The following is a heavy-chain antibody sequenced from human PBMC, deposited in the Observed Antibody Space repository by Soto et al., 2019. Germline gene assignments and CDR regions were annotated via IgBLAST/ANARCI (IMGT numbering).Heavy chain of an antibody. D-gene: IGHD3-16*01. J-gene: IGHJ4*02. CDR3: AGGGPPIDY. V-gene: IGHV1-18*01. CDR2: ISAYNGNT. Sequence: QVQLVQSGAEVKKPGASVKVSCKASGYTFTNFGISWVRQAPGQGLEWMGWISAYNGNTNYAQNFQGRVTMTTDTSTSTAYRGLRSLRSEDTAGYYCAGGGPPIDYGAREPWSPSPQ. CDR1: GYTFTNFG.